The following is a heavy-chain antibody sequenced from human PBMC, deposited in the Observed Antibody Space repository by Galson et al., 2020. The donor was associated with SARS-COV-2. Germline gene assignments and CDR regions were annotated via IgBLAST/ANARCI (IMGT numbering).Heavy chain of an antibody. CDR3: ARGWSGYCPYYYGMDV. D-gene: IGHD3-3*01. CDR1: GFTFSSYS. Sequence: GGSLRLSCAASGFTFSSYSMNWVRQAPGKGLEWVSYISSSSTIYYADSVKGRFTISRDNAKNSLYLQMNSLRAEDTAVYYCARGWSGYCPYYYGMDVWGQGTTVTVSS. V-gene: IGHV3-48*01. J-gene: IGHJ6*02. CDR2: ISSSSTI.